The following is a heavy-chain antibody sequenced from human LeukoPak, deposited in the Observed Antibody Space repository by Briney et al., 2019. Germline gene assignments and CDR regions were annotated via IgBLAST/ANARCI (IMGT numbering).Heavy chain of an antibody. CDR3: AREFRSGSYYDY. CDR2: IYSDGST. J-gene: IGHJ4*02. Sequence: GGSLRLSRAASGFTVSSNYMSWVRQAPGKGLEWVSIIYSDGSTYYADSVKGRFTISRDTSKNTLYLQMNSLRAEDTAVYYCAREFRSGSYYDYWGQGTLVTVAS. CDR1: GFTVSSNY. V-gene: IGHV3-66*01. D-gene: IGHD1-26*01.